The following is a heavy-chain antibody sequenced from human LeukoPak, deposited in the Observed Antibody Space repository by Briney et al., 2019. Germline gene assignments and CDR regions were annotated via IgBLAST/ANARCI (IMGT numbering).Heavy chain of an antibody. J-gene: IGHJ4*02. CDR3: ARPSPFDSWIFDY. Sequence: GGSLRLSCAASGFSFSSSAMHWVRQAPGRGLEWMTVISFDGSNKYYTDTVKGRFTLSRDNSKNTLYLQMNSLSAEDTAVYYCARPSPFDSWIFDYWGQGTLVTVSS. V-gene: IGHV3-30*04. D-gene: IGHD6-13*01. CDR1: GFSFSSSA. CDR2: ISFDGSNK.